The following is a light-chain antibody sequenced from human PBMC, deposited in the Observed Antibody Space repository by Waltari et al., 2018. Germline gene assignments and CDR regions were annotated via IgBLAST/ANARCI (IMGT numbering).Light chain of an antibody. CDR1: SSDLGGYNY. CDR3: SSYAGSNTWV. V-gene: IGLV2-11*01. Sequence: QAALTQPRSVSGSPGQSVTISCTGTSSDLGGYNYVSWYQQHPGTAPKLMIYEVSKRPSGVSDRFSGSKSGNTASLTISGLQAEDEADYYCSSYAGSNTWVFGGGTRLTVL. J-gene: IGLJ2*01. CDR2: EVS.